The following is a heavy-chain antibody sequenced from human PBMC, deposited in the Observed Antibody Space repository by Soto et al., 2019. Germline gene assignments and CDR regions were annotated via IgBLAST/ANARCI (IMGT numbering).Heavy chain of an antibody. CDR3: VREGDVPYYYYGMDV. V-gene: IGHV1-18*01. CDR1: GYTFTSYG. J-gene: IGHJ6*02. CDR2: ISGYNGKT. D-gene: IGHD2-21*02. Sequence: QVQLVQSGGEVRKPGASVTVSCKASGYTFTSYGISWVRQAPGQGLEWMGWISGYNGKTNYAQKVQDRVTMTTDTSTRTVYLELRSLRFADTAVYYCVREGDVPYYYYGMDVWGQGTTVTVSS.